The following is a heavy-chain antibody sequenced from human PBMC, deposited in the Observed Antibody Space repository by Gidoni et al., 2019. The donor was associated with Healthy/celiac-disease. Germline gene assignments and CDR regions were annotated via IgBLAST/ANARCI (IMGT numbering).Heavy chain of an antibody. CDR1: GGSFSGYY. V-gene: IGHV4-34*01. CDR3: ARGLDDYVWASYRWGYGMDV. Sequence: QVQLQQWGAGLLKPSETLSLTCAVYGGSFSGYYWSWIRQPPGKGLEWIGEINHSGSTNYNPSLKSRVTISVDTSKNQFSLKLSSVTAADTAVYYCARGLDDYVWASYRWGYGMDVWGQGTTVTVSS. J-gene: IGHJ6*02. D-gene: IGHD3-16*02. CDR2: INHSGST.